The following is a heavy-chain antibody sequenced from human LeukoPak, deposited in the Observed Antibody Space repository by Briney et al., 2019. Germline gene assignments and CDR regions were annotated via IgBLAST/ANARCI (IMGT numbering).Heavy chain of an antibody. CDR1: GGSISSYY. J-gene: IGHJ5*02. V-gene: IGHV4-59*08. CDR2: IYYSGST. Sequence: SETLPLTCTVSGGSISSYYWSWIRQPPGKGLEWIGYIYYSGSTNYNPSLKSRVTISVDTSKNQFSLKLSSVTAADTAVYYCATTPQAYSSSWYFWFDPWGQGTLVTVSS. CDR3: ATTPQAYSSSWYFWFDP. D-gene: IGHD6-13*01.